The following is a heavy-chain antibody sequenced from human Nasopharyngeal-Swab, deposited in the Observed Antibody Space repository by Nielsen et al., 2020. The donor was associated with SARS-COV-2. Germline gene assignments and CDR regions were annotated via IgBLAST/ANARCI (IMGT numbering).Heavy chain of an antibody. J-gene: IGHJ4*02. CDR1: GGSLSGDY. V-gene: IGHV4-34*01. Sequence: GSLRLSCAVYGGSLSGDYWSWIREPPGKGLEGSGEINHSGSTNYNPSLKSRVTISVDTSKNQFSLKLSSVTAADTAVYYCASLGYSGYEFDYWGQGTLVTVSS. CDR2: INHSGST. D-gene: IGHD5-12*01. CDR3: ASLGYSGYEFDY.